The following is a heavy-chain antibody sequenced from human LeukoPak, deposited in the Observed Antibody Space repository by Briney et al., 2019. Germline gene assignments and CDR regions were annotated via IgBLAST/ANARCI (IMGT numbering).Heavy chain of an antibody. Sequence: PGRSLRLSCAASGFTFSSYGMHWVRQAPGKGLEWVAVMSYDGRQKYYTDSVKGRFTISKDNSKNTLFLQMNSLRVEDTAVFYCARAPIRGFDDTGLGYYYMDVWGKGTTVIVSS. V-gene: IGHV3-30*03. D-gene: IGHD2-8*02. J-gene: IGHJ6*03. CDR3: ARAPIRGFDDTGLGYYYMDV. CDR2: MSYDGRQK. CDR1: GFTFSSYG.